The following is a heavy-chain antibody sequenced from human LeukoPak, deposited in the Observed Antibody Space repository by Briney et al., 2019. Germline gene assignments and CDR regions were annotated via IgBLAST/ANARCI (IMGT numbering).Heavy chain of an antibody. CDR3: ARDTTYYDFWSGYHTYFDY. J-gene: IGHJ4*02. CDR2: IKQDGSEK. V-gene: IGHV3-7*01. Sequence: GGSLRLSCAASGFTFNSFWMSWVRQAPGKGREGVAKIKQDGSEKYYVDSVKGRFTISRDNAKNSLYLQMSSLRAEDTDVYYCARDTTYYDFWSGYHTYFDYWGQGTLVTVSS. D-gene: IGHD3-3*01. CDR1: GFTFNSFW.